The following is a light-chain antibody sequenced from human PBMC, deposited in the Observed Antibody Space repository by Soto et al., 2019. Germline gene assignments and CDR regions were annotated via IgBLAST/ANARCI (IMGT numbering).Light chain of an antibody. CDR1: QSVSSN. CDR2: GAS. V-gene: IGKV3-15*01. J-gene: IGKJ4*01. Sequence: EIVMTQSPATLSVYPGERATLSCRASQSVSSNLAWYQQKPGQAPRLLIYGASTRATGVPARFSGSGSGTEFTLTISSLQSEDFAVYYCQQYNNWPPLTFGGGTKVEI. CDR3: QQYNNWPPLT.